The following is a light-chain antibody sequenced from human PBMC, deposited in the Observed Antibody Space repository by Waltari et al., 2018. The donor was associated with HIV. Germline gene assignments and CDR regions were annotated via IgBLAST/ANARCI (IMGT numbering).Light chain of an antibody. J-gene: IGKJ3*01. Sequence: DIQMTQSPSSLSASVGARVTITCQASQDISRYLNWYQQKPGKAPKLLIYDASDLETGVPSRFSRSGSGTNFSFTISSLQPADIATYYCQQYESVPVTFGPGTKVEIK. CDR3: QQYESVPVT. CDR2: DAS. CDR1: QDISRY. V-gene: IGKV1-33*01.